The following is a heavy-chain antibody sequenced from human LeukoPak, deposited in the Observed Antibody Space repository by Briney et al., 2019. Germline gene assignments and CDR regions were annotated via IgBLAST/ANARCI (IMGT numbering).Heavy chain of an antibody. CDR1: GFTFSSYG. D-gene: IGHD2-2*01. CDR2: IRYDGSNK. V-gene: IGHV3-30*02. J-gene: IGHJ5*02. CDR3: AKDRSGDIVVVPAADAHFDP. Sequence: GGSLRLSCAASGFTFSSYGMHWVRQAPGKGLEWVAFIRYDGSNKYYADSVKGRFTISRDNSKNTLYLQMTSLRAEDTAVYYCAKDRSGDIVVVPAADAHFDPWGQGTLVTVSS.